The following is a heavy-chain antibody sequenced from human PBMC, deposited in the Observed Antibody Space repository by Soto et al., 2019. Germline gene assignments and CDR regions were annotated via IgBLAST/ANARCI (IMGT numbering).Heavy chain of an antibody. CDR2: IIPIFGTA. Sequence: QVQLVQSGAEVKKPGSSVKVSCKASGGTFSSYAISWVRQAPGQGLEWMGGIIPIFGTANYAQKFQGRVTITADEATSTAYMELSSLRSEDTAVYYCARVGWSYSYGSNWFDLWGQGTLVTVSS. D-gene: IGHD5-18*01. J-gene: IGHJ5*02. CDR3: ARVGWSYSYGSNWFDL. CDR1: GGTFSSYA. V-gene: IGHV1-69*12.